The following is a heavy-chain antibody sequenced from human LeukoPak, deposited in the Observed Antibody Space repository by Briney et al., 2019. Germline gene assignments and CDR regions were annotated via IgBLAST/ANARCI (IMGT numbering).Heavy chain of an antibody. Sequence: GGSLRLSCAASGFTFSSYWMNWARQAPGKGLEWVASINHNGNVNYYVDSVKGRFTISRDNAKNSLFLQTNSLRVDDTAVYYCARDSGWFRFDYWGQGTLVTVSS. CDR2: INHNGNVN. J-gene: IGHJ4*02. CDR3: ARDSGWFRFDY. CDR1: GFTFSSYW. D-gene: IGHD6-19*01. V-gene: IGHV3-7*03.